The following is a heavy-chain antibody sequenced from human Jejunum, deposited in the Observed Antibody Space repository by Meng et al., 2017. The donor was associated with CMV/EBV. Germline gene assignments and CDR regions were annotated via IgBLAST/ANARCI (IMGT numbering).Heavy chain of an antibody. D-gene: IGHD4-11*01. J-gene: IGHJ4*02. V-gene: IGHV3-7*01. CDR2: IKKDGSER. CDR1: GVTVSNEW. CDR3: VRYSNYEGVFDY. Sequence: ASGVTVSNEWMSWVRQAPGKGLEWVANIKKDGSERYYVDSVKGRFTLSRDNAKNSLYLQMNSLRVDDTAVYYCVRYSNYEGVFDYWGQGTLVTVSS.